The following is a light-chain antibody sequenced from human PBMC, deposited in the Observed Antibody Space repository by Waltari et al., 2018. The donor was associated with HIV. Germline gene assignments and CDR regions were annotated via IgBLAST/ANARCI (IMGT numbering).Light chain of an antibody. Sequence: QSALTQHASVSGPPGQSITISCSGTSRDVGGCNSVSCYQHHPGKAPKLMIYDVSNRPSGVSNRFSGSKSGNTASLTISGLQAEDEADYYCNSYTTSSTLHVVFGGGTKLTVL. CDR3: NSYTTSSTLHVV. CDR2: DVS. CDR1: SRDVGGCNS. J-gene: IGLJ2*01. V-gene: IGLV2-14*03.